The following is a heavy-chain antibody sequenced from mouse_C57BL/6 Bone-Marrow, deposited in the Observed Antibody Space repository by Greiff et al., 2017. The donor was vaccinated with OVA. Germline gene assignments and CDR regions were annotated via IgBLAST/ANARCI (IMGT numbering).Heavy chain of an antibody. CDR3: ARHMGPYYFDY. Sequence: EVQGVESGGDLVKPGGSLKLSCAASGFTFSSYGMSWVRQTPDKRLEWVATISSGGSYTYYPASVKGRFTISRDNAKNTLYLQMSSRKSEDTAMYYCARHMGPYYFDYWGQGTTLTVSS. CDR1: GFTFSSYG. J-gene: IGHJ2*01. V-gene: IGHV5-6*01. CDR2: ISSGGSYT. D-gene: IGHD1-1*02.